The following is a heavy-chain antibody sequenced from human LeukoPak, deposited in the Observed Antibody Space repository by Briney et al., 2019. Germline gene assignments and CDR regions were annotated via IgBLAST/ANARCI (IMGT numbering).Heavy chain of an antibody. CDR1: GFTFRSHR. Sequence: GGSLRLSCAASGFTFRSHRMSWVRQAPGKGLEWVANINQDGSETHYVDSVKGRFTISRDNAWNSLYLQMNSLRAEDTAMYYCARDHVAPGIYFDYWGQGTLVTVSS. J-gene: IGHJ4*02. CDR2: INQDGSET. CDR3: ARDHVAPGIYFDY. V-gene: IGHV3-7*01. D-gene: IGHD6-13*01.